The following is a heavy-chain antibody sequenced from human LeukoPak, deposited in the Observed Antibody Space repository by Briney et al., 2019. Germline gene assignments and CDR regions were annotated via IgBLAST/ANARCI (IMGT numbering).Heavy chain of an antibody. D-gene: IGHD3-10*01. CDR3: ARGGRYYGSGTYWNY. CDR2: IYGSGST. V-gene: IGHV4-59*01. J-gene: IGHJ4*02. CDR1: GSSISGCY. Sequence: SETLSLTCNVSGSSISGCYWSWIRQPPGKGLEWVAYIYGSGSTNYNPSLKSRVTISVDASKNQFSLKLNNMSAADTALYYCARGGRYYGSGTYWNYWGQGTLVTVSS.